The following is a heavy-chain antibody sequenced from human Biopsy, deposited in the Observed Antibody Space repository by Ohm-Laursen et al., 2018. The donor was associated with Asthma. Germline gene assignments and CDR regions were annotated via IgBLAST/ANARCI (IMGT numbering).Heavy chain of an antibody. V-gene: IGHV1-69*13. D-gene: IGHD2-2*01. Sequence: VKVSCKSLGGTFNTYVIGWVRQAPGQGLEWMGGINSVFGTTTYPQKFQDRVTITADDSTSTVYMELSSLRSVDTAVYYCARKAGSCISRTCYSLDFWGQGTLVTVSS. CDR2: INSVFGTT. CDR3: ARKAGSCISRTCYSLDF. J-gene: IGHJ4*02. CDR1: GGTFNTYV.